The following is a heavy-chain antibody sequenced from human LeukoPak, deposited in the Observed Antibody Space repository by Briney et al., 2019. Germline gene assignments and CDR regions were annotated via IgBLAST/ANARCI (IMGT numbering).Heavy chain of an antibody. J-gene: IGHJ4*02. CDR1: GYSISSGYY. D-gene: IGHD3-16*01. CDR2: IYHSGST. Sequence: SETLSLTCTVSGYSISSGYYWGWIRQPPGKGLEWIGSIYHSGSTYYNPSLKSRVTISVDTSKNQFSLKLTSVTAADTAVYYCARDLAWDYWGQGTLVTVSS. V-gene: IGHV4-38-2*02. CDR3: ARDLAWDY.